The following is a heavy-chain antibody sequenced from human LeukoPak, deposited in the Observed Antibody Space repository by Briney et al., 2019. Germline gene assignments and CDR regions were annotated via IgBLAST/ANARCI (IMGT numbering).Heavy chain of an antibody. D-gene: IGHD7-27*01. CDR2: ISDSGST. V-gene: IGHV4-59*01. Sequence: PSETLSLTCTVAGGSITGYHWNWIRQPPGKGLEWIAYISDSGSTKYSPSLRSRVTITIDTSKNHFSLMLTSVTAADTAVYYCATYRNNWGGRGYWGQGALVTVSS. J-gene: IGHJ4*02. CDR3: ATYRNNWGGRGY. CDR1: GGSITGYH.